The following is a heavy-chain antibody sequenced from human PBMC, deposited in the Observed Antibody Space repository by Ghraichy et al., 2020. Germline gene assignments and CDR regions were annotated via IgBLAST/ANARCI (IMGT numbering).Heavy chain of an antibody. CDR2: IYYSGST. Sequence: SQTLSLTCTVSGGSISSYYWNWIRQPPGKGLEWIGFIYYSGSTNYNSSLKSRVTISLDPSKNQFSLKLSSVTAADTAVYYCARDVVPSATKYGLDVWGQGTTVTVSS. J-gene: IGHJ6*02. CDR1: GGSISSYY. CDR3: ARDVVPSATKYGLDV. D-gene: IGHD2-2*01. V-gene: IGHV4-59*01.